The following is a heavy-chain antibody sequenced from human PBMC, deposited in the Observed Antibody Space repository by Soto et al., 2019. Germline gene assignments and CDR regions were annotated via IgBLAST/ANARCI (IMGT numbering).Heavy chain of an antibody. V-gene: IGHV1-69*13. CDR1: GGTFSSYA. CDR3: AREGSHKPKSGYFDY. D-gene: IGHD3-10*01. Sequence: SVKVSCKASGGTFSSYAISWVRQAPGQGLEWMGGIIPIFGTANYAQKFRGRVTITADESTSTAYMELSSLRSEDTAVYYCAREGSHKPKSGYFDYWGQGTLVTAPQ. J-gene: IGHJ4*02. CDR2: IIPIFGTA.